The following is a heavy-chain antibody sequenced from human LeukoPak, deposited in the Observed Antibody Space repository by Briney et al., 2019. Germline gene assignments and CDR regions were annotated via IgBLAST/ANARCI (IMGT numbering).Heavy chain of an antibody. CDR1: GFTFSSYA. J-gene: IGHJ4*02. CDR2: ISGSGGST. V-gene: IGHV3-23*01. D-gene: IGHD3-22*01. Sequence: PGGSLRLSCAAPGFTFSSYAMSWVRQAPGKGLEWVSAISGSGGSTYYADSVKGRFTISRDNSKNTLYLQMNSLRAEDTAVYYCAKDGAITMIVVPFDYWGQGTLVTVSS. CDR3: AKDGAITMIVVPFDY.